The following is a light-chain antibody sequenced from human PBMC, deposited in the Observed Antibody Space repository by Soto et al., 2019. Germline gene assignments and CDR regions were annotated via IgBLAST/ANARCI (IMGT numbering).Light chain of an antibody. CDR3: TSYTSTSTLV. Sequence: QSVLTQPASVSGSPGQSITISCTGTSNDIGAHNYVSWYQHHPGKAPKILIYEAANRPSGVSHRFSGSKSANTASLTISGLQAEDEADYFCTSYTSTSTLVFGGGTKLTVL. CDR1: SNDIGAHNY. CDR2: EAA. V-gene: IGLV2-14*01. J-gene: IGLJ2*01.